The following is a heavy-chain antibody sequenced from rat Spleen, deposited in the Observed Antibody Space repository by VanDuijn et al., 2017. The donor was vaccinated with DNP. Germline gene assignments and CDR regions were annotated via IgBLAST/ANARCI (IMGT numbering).Heavy chain of an antibody. Sequence: QVQLQESGPGLVQPSQTLSLTCTVSGFSLTNYHAHWVRQSPGKGLEWMGVMWNDGDTSYNSVLKSRLSISRATSKSQVFLKVNSLQAEDTATYYCARPPEYSGNWFAFWGQGTLVTVSS. CDR3: ARPPEYSGNWFAF. V-gene: IGHV2-32*01. CDR2: MWNDGDT. CDR1: GFSLTNYH. D-gene: IGHD4-2*01. J-gene: IGHJ3*01.